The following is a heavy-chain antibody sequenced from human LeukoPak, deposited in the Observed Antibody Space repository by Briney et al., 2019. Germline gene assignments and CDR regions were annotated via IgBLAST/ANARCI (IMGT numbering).Heavy chain of an antibody. CDR2: ISGSGGAT. J-gene: IGHJ4*02. CDR1: GFPFSSYA. Sequence: GGSLRLSCAASGFPFSSYAMSWVRQAPGRGLEWVSVISGSGGATVYADSVKGRFTISRDNSKNTLYFQLNSLRAEDTAVYYCAKDYFNYGENGPGHCWGQGTLVTVSS. CDR3: AKDYFNYGENGPGHC. V-gene: IGHV3-23*01. D-gene: IGHD4-17*01.